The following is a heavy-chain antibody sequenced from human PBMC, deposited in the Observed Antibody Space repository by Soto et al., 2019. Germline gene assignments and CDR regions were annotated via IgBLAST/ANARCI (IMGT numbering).Heavy chain of an antibody. J-gene: IGHJ6*02. CDR2: ISSSSSVI. CDR3: ARDDSSGNYKGYYGMDV. Sequence: EVQLVESGGGLVKPGGSLRLSCAASGFPFSSYTMNWVRHAPGKGLEWVSSISSSSSVIYYADSVKGRFTISRDNAKSSLYLQMNSRRAGDTAVFYCARDDSSGNYKGYYGMDVGGQGTTVTVSS. CDR1: GFPFSSYT. D-gene: IGHD3-10*01. V-gene: IGHV3-21*01.